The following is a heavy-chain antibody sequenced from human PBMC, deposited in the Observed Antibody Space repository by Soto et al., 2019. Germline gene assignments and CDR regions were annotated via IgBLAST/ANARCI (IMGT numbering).Heavy chain of an antibody. CDR1: GYTFIDYY. D-gene: IGHD3-10*01. V-gene: IGHV1-2*02. J-gene: IGHJ4*02. CDR2: INPNSGTT. CDR3: ARGPRGSGIYGGDY. Sequence: QVQLVQSGAEVKKPGASVKVSCKASGYTFIDYYMHWVRQAPGQGLEWMGWINPNSGTTNYARSFQGRVTMTRATSIGTAYMELSSLRSDDTAVFYCARGPRGSGIYGGDYWGQGTLVTVSP.